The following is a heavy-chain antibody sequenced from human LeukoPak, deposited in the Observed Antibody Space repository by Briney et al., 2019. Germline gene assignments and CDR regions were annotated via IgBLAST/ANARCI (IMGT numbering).Heavy chain of an antibody. CDR1: GFTFDDYG. J-gene: IGHJ4*02. Sequence: PGGSLRLSCAASGFTFDDYGMSWVRQAPGKGLEWVSCISSTSRYIYYADSVKGRFTISRDNAKNSVYLQMNSLRAEDTAVYHCTRAVAADDFSPGYWGQGTLVTVSS. D-gene: IGHD3/OR15-3a*01. CDR3: TRAVAADDFSPGY. V-gene: IGHV3-21*01. CDR2: ISSTSRYI.